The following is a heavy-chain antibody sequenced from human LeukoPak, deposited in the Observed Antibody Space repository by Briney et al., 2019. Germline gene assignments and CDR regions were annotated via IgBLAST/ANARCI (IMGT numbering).Heavy chain of an antibody. CDR1: GFTVRSNY. J-gene: IGHJ4*02. D-gene: IGHD1-26*01. Sequence: QTGGSLRLSCAASGFTVRSNYMNWVRQAPGKGLEWVSYISTRSRTIYYADSVKGRFTISRDNAKNSLYLQMNSLRDEDTAVYYCARDLSSGSYSFDYWGQGTLVTVSS. CDR3: ARDLSSGSYSFDY. CDR2: ISTRSRTI. V-gene: IGHV3-48*02.